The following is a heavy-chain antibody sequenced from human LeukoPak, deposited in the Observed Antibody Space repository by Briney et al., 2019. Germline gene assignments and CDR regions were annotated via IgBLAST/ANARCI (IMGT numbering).Heavy chain of an antibody. CDR1: GFTFANAW. CDR3: TTAPYYYDSSGSNY. Sequence: PGGSLRLSCAASGFTFANAWMTWVRQVPGKGLEWVGRVRSKNDGGTTDYAAPVKGRFTISRDDSKNTLYLQMNSLKIEDTAIYYCTTAPYYYDSSGSNYWGQGTLVTVSS. V-gene: IGHV3-15*01. CDR2: VRSKNDGGTT. D-gene: IGHD3-22*01. J-gene: IGHJ4*02.